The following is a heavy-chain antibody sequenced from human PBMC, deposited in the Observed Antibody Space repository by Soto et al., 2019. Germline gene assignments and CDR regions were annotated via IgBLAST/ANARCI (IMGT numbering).Heavy chain of an antibody. Sequence: SETLSLTCAVSGYSISSGYYWGWIRQPPGRGLEWIGSIYHSGSTYYNPSLKSRVTISVDTSKNQFSLKLSSVTAADTAVYYCARVGGYGMDVWGQGTTVTVSS. D-gene: IGHD3-10*01. CDR1: GYSISSGYY. J-gene: IGHJ6*02. V-gene: IGHV4-38-2*01. CDR2: IYHSGST. CDR3: ARVGGYGMDV.